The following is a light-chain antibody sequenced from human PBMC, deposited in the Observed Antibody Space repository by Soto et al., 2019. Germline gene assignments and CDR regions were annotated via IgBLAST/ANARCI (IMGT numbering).Light chain of an antibody. CDR1: QSITDK. J-gene: IGKJ1*01. V-gene: IGKV3-15*01. CDR3: QQYANWPKT. Sequence: IVMTQSPDTLSVSPGERATLSCRASQSITDKVVWYQQKSGQAPRILSYGAFTRAAGVPARFRGSGSGTEFTLTISSLQSEDSAVYFCQQYANWPKTFGQGTKVDI. CDR2: GAF.